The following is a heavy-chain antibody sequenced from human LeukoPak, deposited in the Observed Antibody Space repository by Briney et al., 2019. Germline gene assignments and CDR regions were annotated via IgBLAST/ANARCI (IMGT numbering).Heavy chain of an antibody. CDR2: INPNSGGT. D-gene: IGHD3-3*02. J-gene: IGHJ6*02. Sequence: ASVKVSCKASGYTFTSYGISWVRQAPGQGLEWMGWINPNSGGTNYAQKFQGWVTMTRDTSISTAYMELSRLRSDDTAVYYCARDVLAKDYGMDVWAKGPRSPSP. CDR1: GYTFTSYG. CDR3: ARDVLAKDYGMDV. V-gene: IGHV1-2*04.